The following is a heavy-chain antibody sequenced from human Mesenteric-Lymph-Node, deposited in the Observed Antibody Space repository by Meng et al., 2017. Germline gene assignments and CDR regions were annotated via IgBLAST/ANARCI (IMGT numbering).Heavy chain of an antibody. CDR2: IYHSGST. V-gene: IGHV4-38-2*02. D-gene: IGHD3-3*01. Sequence: SETLSLTCTVPGYSISSGYYWGWIRQPPGKGLEWIGNIYHSGSTYYNPSLKSRVTISVDTSKNQFSLKLSSVTAADTAVYYCARSYYDSRGRFDPWGQGTLVTVSS. CDR1: GYSISSGYY. J-gene: IGHJ5*02. CDR3: ARSYYDSRGRFDP.